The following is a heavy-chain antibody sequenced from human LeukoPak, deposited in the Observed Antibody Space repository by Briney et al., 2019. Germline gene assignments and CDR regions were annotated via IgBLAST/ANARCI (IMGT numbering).Heavy chain of an antibody. CDR2: INHSGST. CDR1: GGSFSGYY. D-gene: IGHD6-19*01. Sequence: SETPSLTCAVYGGSFSGYYWSWIRQPPGKGLEWIGEINHSGSTNYNPSLKSRVTMSVDTSKNQFSLKLSSVTAADTAVYYCARDSKYSSGWYYFDYWGQGTLVTVSS. J-gene: IGHJ4*02. V-gene: IGHV4-34*01. CDR3: ARDSKYSSGWYYFDY.